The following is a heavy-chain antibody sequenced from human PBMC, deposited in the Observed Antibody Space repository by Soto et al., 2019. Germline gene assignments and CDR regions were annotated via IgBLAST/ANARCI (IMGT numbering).Heavy chain of an antibody. J-gene: IGHJ4*02. D-gene: IGHD6-25*01. CDR2: VSGGGENT. CDR1: GSSFKKFG. CDR3: AKDFGYKLSLFDL. V-gene: IGHV3-23*01. Sequence: GGSLRLSCTASGSSFKKFGMAWVRQAPGKGLEWVSTVSGGGENTHYTDSVNGRFTISRDNSKNTVFLQISSLIADDTATYYCAKDFGYKLSLFDLWGQGTLVTVS.